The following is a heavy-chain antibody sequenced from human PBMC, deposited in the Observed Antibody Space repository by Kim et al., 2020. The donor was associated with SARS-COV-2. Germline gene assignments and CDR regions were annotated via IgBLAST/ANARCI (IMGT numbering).Heavy chain of an antibody. V-gene: IGHV3-23*01. Sequence: GGSLRLSCAASGFTFSSYAMSWVRQAPGKGLEWVSAITASGTGTYSADSVKGRFTISRDTSKNTLFLQMNSLRAEDTALYYCARRMSAGGVAGMGGDYWGQGTLVTVSS. D-gene: IGHD6-19*01. CDR3: ARRMSAGGVAGMGGDY. J-gene: IGHJ4*02. CDR1: GFTFSSYA. CDR2: ITASGTGT.